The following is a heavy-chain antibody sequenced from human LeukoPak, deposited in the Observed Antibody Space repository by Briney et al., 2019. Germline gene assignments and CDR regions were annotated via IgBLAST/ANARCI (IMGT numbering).Heavy chain of an antibody. CDR1: GFSLDNFE. Sequence: GGSLRLSCAASGFSLDNFEMNWVRQAPGKGLEWLAYVDNDGWATSYYADSVKGRFTITRDDAKNSLYLQMDSLTVEDTAVYYCARDLFGWSLDPWGQGTLVSVSS. D-gene: IGHD3-3*01. J-gene: IGHJ5*02. CDR2: VDNDGWAT. CDR3: ARDLFGWSLDP. V-gene: IGHV3-48*03.